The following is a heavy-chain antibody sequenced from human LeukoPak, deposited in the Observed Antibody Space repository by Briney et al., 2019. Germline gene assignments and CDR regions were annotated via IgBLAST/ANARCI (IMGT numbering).Heavy chain of an antibody. CDR3: ARDGYCSSTSCYRGLDYYYYYYMDV. CDR1: GFTFSSYS. CDR2: ISSSSSYI. V-gene: IGHV3-21*04. D-gene: IGHD2-2*02. J-gene: IGHJ6*03. Sequence: PGGSLRLSCAASGFTFSSYSMNWVRQAPGKGLEWVSSISSSSSYIYYADSVKGRFTISRDNAKNSLYLQMNSLRAEDTAVYYCARDGYCSSTSCYRGLDYYYYYYMDVWGKGTTVTVSS.